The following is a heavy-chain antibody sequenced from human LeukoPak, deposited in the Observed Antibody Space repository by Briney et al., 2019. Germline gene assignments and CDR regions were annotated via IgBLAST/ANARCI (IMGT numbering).Heavy chain of an antibody. CDR3: ARDRRGQLARGWFDP. CDR2: INTNTGNP. D-gene: IGHD6-13*01. J-gene: IGHJ5*02. V-gene: IGHV7-4-1*02. Sequence: GASVKVSCKASGYTSTSYAMNWVRQSPGQGLEWMGWINTNTGNPTYAQGFTGRFVFSLDTSVSTAYLQISSLKAEDTAVYYCARDRRGQLARGWFDPWGQGTLVTVSS. CDR1: GYTSTSYA.